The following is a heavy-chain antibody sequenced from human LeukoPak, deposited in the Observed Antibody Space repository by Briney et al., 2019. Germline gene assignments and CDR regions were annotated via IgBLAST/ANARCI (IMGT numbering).Heavy chain of an antibody. CDR2: IYYSGST. Sequence: SSETLSLTCTVSGGSISSSSYYWGWIRQPPGKGQEWIGSIYYSGSTYYNPSLKSRVTISVDTSKNQFSLKLSSVTAADTAVYYCARQPTTVTTNYYYGMDVWGQGTTVTVSS. D-gene: IGHD4-17*01. J-gene: IGHJ6*02. V-gene: IGHV4-39*01. CDR1: GGSISSSSYY. CDR3: ARQPTTVTTNYYYGMDV.